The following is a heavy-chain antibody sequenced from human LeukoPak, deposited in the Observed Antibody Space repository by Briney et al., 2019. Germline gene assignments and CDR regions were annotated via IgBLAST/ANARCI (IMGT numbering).Heavy chain of an antibody. D-gene: IGHD2-15*01. J-gene: IGHJ3*02. CDR2: ISGTGSSL. V-gene: IGHV3-48*01. Sequence: QTGGSLRLSCAASGFTFSSYGMHWVRQAPGKGLEWISYISGTGSSLDYADSVKGRVTISRDNAKNILYLQMSSLRVEDTAVYYCVRRESDLDGGFDIWGQGTMVTVSS. CDR1: GFTFSSYG. CDR3: VRRESDLDGGFDI.